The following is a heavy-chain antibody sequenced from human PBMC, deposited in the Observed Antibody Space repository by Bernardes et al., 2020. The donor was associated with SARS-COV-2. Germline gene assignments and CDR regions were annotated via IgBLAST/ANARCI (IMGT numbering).Heavy chain of an antibody. J-gene: IGHJ6*02. Sequence: GGSLRLSCAASGFTFSSYAMHWVRQAPGKGLEWVAVISYDGSNKYYADSVKGRFTISRDNSKNTLYLQMNSLRAEDTAVYYCAQSYGGGYYYGMDVWGQGTTVTVSS. D-gene: IGHD3-10*01. CDR3: AQSYGGGYYYGMDV. CDR1: GFTFSSYA. V-gene: IGHV3-30-3*01. CDR2: ISYDGSNK.